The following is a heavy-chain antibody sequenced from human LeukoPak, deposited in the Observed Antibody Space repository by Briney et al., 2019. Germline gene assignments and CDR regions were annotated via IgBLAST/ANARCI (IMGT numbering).Heavy chain of an antibody. CDR3: ARGSSINWYKYYFDY. CDR2: INPNSGGT. D-gene: IGHD6-13*01. J-gene: IGHJ4*02. Sequence: ASVKVSCKASGYTFTGYYMHWVRQAPGQGLEWVGWINPNSGGTNYAQKFQGRVTMTRDTSISTAYMELTRLGSDDTDVYYCARGSSINWYKYYFDYWGQGTLVTVSS. V-gene: IGHV1-2*02. CDR1: GYTFTGYY.